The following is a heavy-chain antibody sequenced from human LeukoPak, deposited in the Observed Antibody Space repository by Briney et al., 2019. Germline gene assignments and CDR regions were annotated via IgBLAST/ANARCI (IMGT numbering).Heavy chain of an antibody. CDR1: GFTFISYA. J-gene: IGHJ4*02. V-gene: IGHV3-23*01. D-gene: IGHD4-17*01. CDR2: ISGSGGST. Sequence: PGGSLRLSCAASGFTFISYAMSWVRQAPGKGLEWVSSISGSGGSTYYADSVKGRFTISRDNSKNTLHLQMNSLRAEDTAVYYCAKHATVTTNHFDYWGQGTLVTVSS. CDR3: AKHATVTTNHFDY.